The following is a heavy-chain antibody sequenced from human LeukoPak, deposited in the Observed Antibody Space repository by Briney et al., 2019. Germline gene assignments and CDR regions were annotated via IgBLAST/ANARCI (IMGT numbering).Heavy chain of an antibody. CDR1: GGTFSSYA. Sequence: SVKVSCKASGGTFSSYAISWVRQAPGQGLEWMGGIIPIFGTANYAQKFQGRVTITADESTSTAYMELSSLRSEDTAVYYCAIVVVPAAYYYYMDVRGKGTTVTVSS. CDR3: AIVVVPAAYYYYMDV. V-gene: IGHV1-69*13. CDR2: IIPIFGTA. D-gene: IGHD2-2*01. J-gene: IGHJ6*03.